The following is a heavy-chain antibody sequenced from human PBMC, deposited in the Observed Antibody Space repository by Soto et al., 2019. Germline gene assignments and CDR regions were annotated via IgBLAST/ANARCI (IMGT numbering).Heavy chain of an antibody. V-gene: IGHV3-48*02. J-gene: IGHJ6*02. CDR2: ISSSSSTI. Sequence: EVPLVESGGGLVQPGGSLRLSCAASGFTFSSYSMNWVRQAPGKGLEWVSYISSSSSTIYYADSVKGRFTISRDNAKNSLYLQMNSLRDEDTAVYYCASEYDYGVLNYYYYGMDVWGQGTTVTVSS. CDR1: GFTFSSYS. CDR3: ASEYDYGVLNYYYYGMDV. D-gene: IGHD4-17*01.